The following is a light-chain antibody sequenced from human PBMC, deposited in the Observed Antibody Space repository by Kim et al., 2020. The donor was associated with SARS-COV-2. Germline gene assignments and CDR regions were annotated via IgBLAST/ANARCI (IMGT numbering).Light chain of an antibody. CDR1: SSNIGSNY. CDR3: GTWDSRLRVV. CDR2: ENN. J-gene: IGLJ3*02. Sequence: QSVLTQPPSVSAAPGQKVTISCSGSSSNIGSNYVSWYQQRPGKAPKLLIYENNKRPSGIPDRFSGSKSGTSATLGITGLQTGDEAEYYCGTWDSRLRVVFGGGTQLTVL. V-gene: IGLV1-51*01.